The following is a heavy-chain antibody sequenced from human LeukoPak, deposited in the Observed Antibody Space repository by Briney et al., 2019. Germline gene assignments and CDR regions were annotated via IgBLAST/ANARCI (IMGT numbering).Heavy chain of an antibody. CDR2: ISVNRDTI. CDR3: AKEQQLVENWFDP. J-gene: IGHJ5*02. Sequence: GVLRLSCAASGFTFSGYSMNWVRQAPGKGLEWLSYISVNRDTISYADSVKGRLTISRDDAKNSLYLQMSSLRAEDTAVYYCAKEQQLVENWFDPWGQGTLVTVSS. CDR1: GFTFSGYS. D-gene: IGHD6-13*01. V-gene: IGHV3-48*01.